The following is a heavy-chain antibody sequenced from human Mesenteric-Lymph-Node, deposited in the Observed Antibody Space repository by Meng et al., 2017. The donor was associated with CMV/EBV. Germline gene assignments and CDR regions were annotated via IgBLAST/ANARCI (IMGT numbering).Heavy chain of an antibody. J-gene: IGHJ4*02. CDR2: SIPLFDTA. V-gene: IGHV1-69*05. CDR1: GATFSSFA. D-gene: IGHD3-16*01. Sequence: GATFSSFAISWVRQAPGQGREWMGGSIPLFDTANYAQKFLGRVTITTDESTSTAYMEVGGLTSEDTAVYYCAILGRGDPLEGRVDYWGQGTLVTVSS. CDR3: AILGRGDPLEGRVDY.